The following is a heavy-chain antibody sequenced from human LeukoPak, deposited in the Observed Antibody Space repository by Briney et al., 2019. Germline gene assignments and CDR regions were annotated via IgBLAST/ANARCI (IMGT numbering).Heavy chain of an antibody. J-gene: IGHJ4*02. Sequence: GGSLRLSCAASGFTFSSYGMHWVRQAPGKGLEWVAVISYDGSNKYYADSVKGRFTISRDNSKNTLYLQMNSLRAEDTAVYYCAKDLLLRGYSYGCFDYWGQGTLVTVSS. D-gene: IGHD5-18*01. V-gene: IGHV3-30*18. CDR1: GFTFSSYG. CDR2: ISYDGSNK. CDR3: AKDLLLRGYSYGCFDY.